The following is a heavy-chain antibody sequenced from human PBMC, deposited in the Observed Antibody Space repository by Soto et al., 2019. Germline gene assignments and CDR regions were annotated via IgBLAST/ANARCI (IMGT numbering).Heavy chain of an antibody. CDR1: GGSISSSSYY. CDR2: IYYSGST. D-gene: IGHD3-16*01. Sequence: SETLSLTCTVSGGSISSSSYYWGWIRQPPGKGLEWIGSIYYSGSTYYNPSLKSRVTISVDSSKNQFSLKLSSVTAADTAVYYCARSLRGSSEYYYYYYYMDVWGKGTTVTVSS. CDR3: ARSLRGSSEYYYYYYYMDV. V-gene: IGHV4-39*07. J-gene: IGHJ6*03.